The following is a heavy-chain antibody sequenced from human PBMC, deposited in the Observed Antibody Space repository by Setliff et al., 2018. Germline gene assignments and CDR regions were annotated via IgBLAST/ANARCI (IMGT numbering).Heavy chain of an antibody. J-gene: IGHJ4*02. CDR1: GYPFVGYC. V-gene: IGHV1-2*02. CDR2: INPKSGGT. D-gene: IGHD3-16*01. CDR3: AKQGDLAFDY. Sequence: ASVKVSCKASGYPFVGYCIYWMRQTPGQGFEWMGWINPKSGGTKYAVKFQGRVTMTRDTSINTIYMELSSLTSDDTAIYYCAKQGDLAFDYWGQGTQVTVSS.